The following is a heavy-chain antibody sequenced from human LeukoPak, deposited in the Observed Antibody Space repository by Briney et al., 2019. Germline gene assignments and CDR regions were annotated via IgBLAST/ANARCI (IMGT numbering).Heavy chain of an antibody. CDR1: GDSINSLDL. CDR3: ARDNWNYGSSMDV. J-gene: IGHJ6*02. CDR2: IYYSGST. Sequence: PSETLSLTCTVSGDSINSLDLWSWIRQPPGKGLEWIGYIYYSGSTNYNPSLKSRVTISVDTSKNQFSLKLSSVTAADTAVYYCARDNWNYGSSMDVWGQGTTVTVSS. D-gene: IGHD1-7*01. V-gene: IGHV4-59*11.